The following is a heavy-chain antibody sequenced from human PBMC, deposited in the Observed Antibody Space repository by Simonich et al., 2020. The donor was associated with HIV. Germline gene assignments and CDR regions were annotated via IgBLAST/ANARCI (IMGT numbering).Heavy chain of an antibody. CDR1: GGSFSGYY. Sequence: QVQLQQWGAGLLKPSETLSLTCAVYGGSFSGYYWSWIRQPPGKGLEWIGEINHSGSNNATPPLKRRVTISVDTSKNHFSLKLSSVTAADTAVYYCASLDPMYYYDSSGYFDDAFDIWGQGTMVTVSS. CDR3: ASLDPMYYYDSSGYFDDAFDI. CDR2: INHSGSN. J-gene: IGHJ3*02. D-gene: IGHD3-22*01. V-gene: IGHV4-34*01.